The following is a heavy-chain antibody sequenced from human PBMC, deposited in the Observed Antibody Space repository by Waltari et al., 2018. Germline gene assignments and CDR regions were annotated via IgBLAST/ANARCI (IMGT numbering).Heavy chain of an antibody. V-gene: IGHV3-23*01. J-gene: IGHJ4*02. CDR1: GFTFSDDG. CDR2: ISGSGDHT. CDR3: AKSSGATQVPRPHDS. Sequence: EVQLLESGGALAQPGGSLRLSCAASGFTFSDDGMTWVRQAPGKGLGWGSGISGSGDHTYSAASVRGRFTISRDNSKNILYLQMSSLTADDTAVYYCAKSSGATQVPRPHDSWGQGSLVTVSS. D-gene: IGHD1-26*01.